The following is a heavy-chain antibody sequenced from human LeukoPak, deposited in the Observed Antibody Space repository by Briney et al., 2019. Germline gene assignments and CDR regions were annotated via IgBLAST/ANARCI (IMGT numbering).Heavy chain of an antibody. CDR2: ILNSGTTT. Sequence: GGSLRLSCAASGFTFSSYEMNWVRQAPGKGLEWVSYILNSGTTTYYADSVKGRFTISRDNAKKSLYLQMNSLRAEDTGVYYCARDPPDYWGQGILVTASS. CDR3: ARDPPDY. CDR1: GFTFSSYE. J-gene: IGHJ4*02. V-gene: IGHV3-48*03.